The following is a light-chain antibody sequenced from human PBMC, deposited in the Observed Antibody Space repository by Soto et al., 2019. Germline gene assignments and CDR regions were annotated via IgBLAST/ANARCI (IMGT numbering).Light chain of an antibody. CDR2: LGS. CDR3: MQTLQTPLT. Sequence: IVMTQSPLSLPVTPGEPASISCRSSQSLLHSSGYNYLGWYLQKPGQSPQLLIYLGSNRASGVPDRFSGSGSGTDFTLKITRVEAEDVGVYYCMQTLQTPLTFGGGTKV. CDR1: QSLLHSSGYNY. V-gene: IGKV2-28*01. J-gene: IGKJ4*01.